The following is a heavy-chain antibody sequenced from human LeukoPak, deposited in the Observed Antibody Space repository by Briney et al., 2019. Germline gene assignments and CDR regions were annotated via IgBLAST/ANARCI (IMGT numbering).Heavy chain of an antibody. CDR1: GFTFSSYG. CDR3: AKEMYYYYRSGYYPDY. D-gene: IGHD3-22*01. J-gene: IGHJ4*02. V-gene: IGHV3-30*02. CDR2: IRYDGSNK. Sequence: GGSLRLSCAASGFTFSSYGMHWVRQAPGKGLEWVAFIRYDGSNKYYADSVKGRFTISRDNSKNTLYLQMNSLRAEDTAVYYCAKEMYYYYRSGYYPDYWGQGTLVTVSS.